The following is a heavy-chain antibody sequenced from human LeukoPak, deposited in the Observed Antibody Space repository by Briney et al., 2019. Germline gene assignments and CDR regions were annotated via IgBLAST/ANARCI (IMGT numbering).Heavy chain of an antibody. CDR2: IYPADSAA. CDR3: ARGYCGGGSRYRYFQH. D-gene: IGHD2-15*01. CDR1: GYSFTTYW. J-gene: IGHJ1*01. Sequence: GESLKISCMASGYSFTTYWIGWVRQMPGEGLEWMGIIYPADSAAHYSPSFQGQVTISVDKSINTAYLQWSRLKAPDTALYYCARGYCGGGSRYRYFQHGGQGPRVTVS. V-gene: IGHV5-51*01.